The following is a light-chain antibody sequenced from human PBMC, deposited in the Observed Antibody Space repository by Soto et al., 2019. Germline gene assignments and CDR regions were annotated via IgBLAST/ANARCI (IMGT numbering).Light chain of an antibody. J-gene: IGKJ2*01. CDR1: QSLASNY. CDR3: KHYERSLPADP. CDR2: TAS. Sequence: EIVLTQSPGTLSLSPGERATLSCRASQSLASNYLAWYQQKPGQAPRLLIYTASTRATGIPDRFSGSGSGTDFTLTISRLEREDCAVYYCKHYERSLPADPFGHWTKLEV. V-gene: IGKV3-20*01.